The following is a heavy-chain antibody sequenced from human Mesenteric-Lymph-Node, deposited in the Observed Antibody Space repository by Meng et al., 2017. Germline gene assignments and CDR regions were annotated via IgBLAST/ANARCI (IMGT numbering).Heavy chain of an antibody. J-gene: IGHJ4*02. CDR3: ARRGCSGGSCYLDY. D-gene: IGHD2-15*01. CDR2: INSDGSST. CDR1: GFSFSTYW. Sequence: GESLKISCAASGFSFSTYWMHWVRQAPGKGLVWVSRINSDGSSTSYADSVKGRFTISRDNAKNTLYLQMNSLRAEDTAVYYCARRGCSGGSCYLDYWGQGTLVTVSS. V-gene: IGHV3-74*01.